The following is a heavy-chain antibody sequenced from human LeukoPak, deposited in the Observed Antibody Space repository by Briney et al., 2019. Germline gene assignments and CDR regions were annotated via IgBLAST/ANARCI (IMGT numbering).Heavy chain of an antibody. CDR3: VRHSRVVAFDY. V-gene: IGHV4-59*08. CDR1: GVSISNHY. D-gene: IGHD2-15*01. CDR2: IYYTGNT. J-gene: IGHJ4*02. Sequence: SETLSLTCTVSGVSISNHYSSWSRQPPGKGLEWIGYIYYTGNTNYNPSLKSRVTISEDISKNQVSLRLSSVTAADTAVYYCVRHSRVVAFDYWGQGNLVTVSS.